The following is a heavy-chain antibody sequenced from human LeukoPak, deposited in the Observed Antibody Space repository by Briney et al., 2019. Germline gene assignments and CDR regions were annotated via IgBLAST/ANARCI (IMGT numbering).Heavy chain of an antibody. Sequence: ASVKVSCKASGYTFTGYYMHWVRQAPGQGREWMGRVNPHRGGTNHAQKFQGRLTMTRDTSISTAYMELSRLRSDDTALYYCATGINSGSYYYFDYWGQGTLVTVSS. CDR2: VNPHRGGT. J-gene: IGHJ4*02. CDR1: GYTFTGYY. V-gene: IGHV1-2*06. D-gene: IGHD1-26*01. CDR3: ATGINSGSYYYFDY.